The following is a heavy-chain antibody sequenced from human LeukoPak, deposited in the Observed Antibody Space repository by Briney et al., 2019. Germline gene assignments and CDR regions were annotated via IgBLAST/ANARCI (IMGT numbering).Heavy chain of an antibody. CDR3: TSTLHSYCGGDCLGY. J-gene: IGHJ4*02. D-gene: IGHD2-21*02. V-gene: IGHV3-74*01. CDR2: INSYGSST. Sequence: PGGSLRLSCAASGFTLSNYWMHWVRQTPGKGLVWVSRINSYGSSTSYADSVKGRFTISRDNAKNTLYLQMNSLRAEDTAVYYCTSTLHSYCGGDCLGYWGQGTLVTVSS. CDR1: GFTLSNYW.